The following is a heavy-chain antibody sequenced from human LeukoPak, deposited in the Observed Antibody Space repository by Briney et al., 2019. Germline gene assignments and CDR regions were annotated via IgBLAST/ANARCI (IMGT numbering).Heavy chain of an antibody. CDR1: GFTFSSYW. J-gene: IGHJ4*02. CDR3: ASLGVAATYFDY. D-gene: IGHD2-15*01. V-gene: IGHV4-59*01. Sequence: PGGSLRLSCAASGFTFSSYWMSWVRQAPGKGLEWIGYIYYSGSTNYNPSLKSRVTISVDTSKNQFSLKLSSVTAADTAVYYCASLGVAATYFDYWGQGTLVTVSS. CDR2: IYYSGST.